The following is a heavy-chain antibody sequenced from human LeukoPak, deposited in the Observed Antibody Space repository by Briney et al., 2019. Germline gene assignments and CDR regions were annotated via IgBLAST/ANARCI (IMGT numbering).Heavy chain of an antibody. V-gene: IGHV4-34*01. CDR1: GGSFSGYY. CDR3: ARGGVWELRFDY. Sequence: SETLSLTCAVYGGSFSGYYWSWIRQPPGKGLEWIGEINHSGSTNYNPSLKSRVTISVDTSKNQFSLKLSSVTAADTAVYYCARGGVWELRFDYWGQGTLVTVSS. J-gene: IGHJ4*02. CDR2: INHSGST. D-gene: IGHD1-26*01.